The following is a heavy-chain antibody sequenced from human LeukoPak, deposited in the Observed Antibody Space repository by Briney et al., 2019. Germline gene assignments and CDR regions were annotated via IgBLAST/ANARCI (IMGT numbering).Heavy chain of an antibody. CDR2: ISGSGGST. Sequence: PGGSLRLSCVASGFTFSSYGMSWVRQAPGKGLEWVSAISGSGGSTYYADSVKGRFTISRDNSKNTLYLQMNSLRTEDTAVYSCTTWPHDDIMSWGQGTLVTVSS. D-gene: IGHD5/OR15-5a*01. CDR1: GFTFSSYG. CDR3: TTWPHDDIMS. V-gene: IGHV3-23*01. J-gene: IGHJ5*02.